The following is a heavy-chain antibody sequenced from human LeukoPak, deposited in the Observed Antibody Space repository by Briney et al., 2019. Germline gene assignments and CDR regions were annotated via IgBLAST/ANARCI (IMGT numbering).Heavy chain of an antibody. CDR1: GGSISSSSYY. CDR3: ARQGGYCSGGSCYSYYFDY. CDR2: IYYSGST. V-gene: IGHV4-39*01. J-gene: IGHJ4*02. D-gene: IGHD2-15*01. Sequence: SETLSLTCTVSGGSISSSSYYWGWIRQPPGKGLEWIGNIYYSGSTYYNPSLKSRVTISVDTSKNQFSLKLSSVTAADTAVYYCARQGGYCSGGSCYSYYFDYWGQGTLVTVSS.